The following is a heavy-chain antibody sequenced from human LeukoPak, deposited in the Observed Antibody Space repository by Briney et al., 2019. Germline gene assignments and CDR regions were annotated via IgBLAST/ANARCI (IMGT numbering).Heavy chain of an antibody. CDR3: ARILYISGWSIDY. D-gene: IGHD6-19*01. Sequence: GGSLRLSCAASGFTFSDYYMSWIRQAPGKGLEWVSYISSSGSTIYYADSVKGRFTISRDNAKNSVYLQMNSLRAEDTAVYYCARILYISGWSIDYWGQGALVTVSS. CDR2: ISSSGSTI. CDR1: GFTFSDYY. V-gene: IGHV3-11*04. J-gene: IGHJ4*02.